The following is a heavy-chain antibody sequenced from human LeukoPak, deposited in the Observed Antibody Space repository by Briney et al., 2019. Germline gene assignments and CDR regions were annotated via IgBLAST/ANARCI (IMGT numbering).Heavy chain of an antibody. V-gene: IGHV3-20*04. D-gene: IGHD6-13*01. Sequence: GGSLRLSCAASGFTFDDYGMSWVRQAPGKGLEWVSGINWNGGSTGYADSVEGRFTISRDNAKNSLYLQMNSQRAEDTALYYCARTRFGSWSEFDYWGQGTLVTVSS. CDR1: GFTFDDYG. CDR3: ARTRFGSWSEFDY. J-gene: IGHJ4*02. CDR2: INWNGGST.